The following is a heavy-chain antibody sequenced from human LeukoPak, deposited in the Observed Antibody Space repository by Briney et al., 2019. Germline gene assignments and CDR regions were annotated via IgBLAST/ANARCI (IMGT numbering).Heavy chain of an antibody. CDR3: ARDAPGNTALDY. CDR1: GFTFISYW. Sequence: PGGSLRLSCAASGFTFISYWMHWVRQAPGKGLVWVSRINGYGSSTDFADSVKGRFTISRENAKNTLYLQMNSLRAEDTAVYYCARDAPGNTALDYWGQGTQVTVSS. J-gene: IGHJ4*02. D-gene: IGHD5-18*01. V-gene: IGHV3-74*01. CDR2: INGYGSST.